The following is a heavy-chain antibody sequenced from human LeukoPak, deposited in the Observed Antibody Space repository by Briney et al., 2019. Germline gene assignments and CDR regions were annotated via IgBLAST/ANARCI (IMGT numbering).Heavy chain of an antibody. CDR1: GCSISSHY. CDR3: ARGLGAVAGRIYDGFDM. D-gene: IGHD6-19*01. V-gene: IGHV4-59*11. Sequence: PSETLSLTCTVSGCSISSHYWSWIRQPPGKGLEWIGYIYFSGSTNYNPSLKSRVTISIDTPNNQFSLKLSSVTAADTGVYYCARGLGAVAGRIYDGFDMWGQGTMVTVSS. CDR2: IYFSGST. J-gene: IGHJ3*02.